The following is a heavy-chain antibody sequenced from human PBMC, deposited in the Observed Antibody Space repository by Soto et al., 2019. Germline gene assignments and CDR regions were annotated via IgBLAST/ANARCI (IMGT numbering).Heavy chain of an antibody. V-gene: IGHV3-33*01. CDR1: GFIFSGYG. Sequence: QVQLVESGGGVVQPGRSLRLSCAASGFIFSGYGMHWVRQAPGKGLEWVALIWYDGSNKYYADSVKGRFTISRDNSKNTLYLQLNSRRAEDTAVYYCARDLRIVGAKGRSYFDYWGQGTLVTV. CDR2: IWYDGSNK. J-gene: IGHJ4*02. D-gene: IGHD1-26*01. CDR3: ARDLRIVGAKGRSYFDY.